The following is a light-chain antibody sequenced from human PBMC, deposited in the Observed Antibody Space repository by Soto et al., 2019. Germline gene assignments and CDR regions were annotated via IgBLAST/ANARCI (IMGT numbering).Light chain of an antibody. Sequence: EIVLTQSPGTLSLSPGERATLSCRASQTVSSNYLAWYQQKPGQAPRLLIYSASTTATGIPDRCSGSGSGTNFTLTISRLEPEDFAVYYWQQYGTSPLTFGGGTKVDIK. CDR3: QQYGTSPLT. V-gene: IGKV3-20*01. J-gene: IGKJ4*01. CDR1: QTVSSNY. CDR2: SAS.